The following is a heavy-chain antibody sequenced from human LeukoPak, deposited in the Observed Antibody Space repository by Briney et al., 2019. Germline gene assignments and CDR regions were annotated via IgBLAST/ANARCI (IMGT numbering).Heavy chain of an antibody. CDR2: ISYDGSNK. Sequence: QPGRSLRLSCAASGFTFSSYGMHWVRQAPGKGLEWVAVISYDGSNKYYADSVKGRFTISRDNSKNTLYLQMNSLRAEDTAMYYCAKDPHSSGWYYFDYWGQGTLVTVSS. V-gene: IGHV3-30*18. J-gene: IGHJ4*02. CDR1: GFTFSSYG. CDR3: AKDPHSSGWYYFDY. D-gene: IGHD6-19*01.